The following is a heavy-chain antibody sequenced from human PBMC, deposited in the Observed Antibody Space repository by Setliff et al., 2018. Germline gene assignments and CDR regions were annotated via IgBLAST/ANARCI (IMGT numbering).Heavy chain of an antibody. Sequence: GESLKISCKGSGYSFTSYWIGWVRQMPGKGLEWMGIIYPGDSDTRYSPSFQGQVTVSADKSISTAYLQWSSLKASDTAMYYCARRRYYDSSGYYYFDYWGQGTLVTVSS. CDR1: GYSFTSYW. CDR3: ARRRYYDSSGYYYFDY. CDR2: IYPGDSDT. D-gene: IGHD3-22*01. V-gene: IGHV5-51*01. J-gene: IGHJ4*02.